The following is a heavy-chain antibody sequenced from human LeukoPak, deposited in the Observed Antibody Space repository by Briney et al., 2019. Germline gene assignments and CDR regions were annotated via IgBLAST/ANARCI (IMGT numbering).Heavy chain of an antibody. CDR2: ISSTSTYI. J-gene: IGHJ4*02. CDR3: AREIVVVPA. CDR1: GFTFSIYS. Sequence: GGSIRLSCAASGFTFSIYSMNWVRQAPGKGLEWVSSISSTSTYISYADSVRGRFTISRDNAKNSLYLQMNSLRAEDTAVYYCAREIVVVPAWGQGTLVTVSS. V-gene: IGHV3-21*01. D-gene: IGHD2-2*01.